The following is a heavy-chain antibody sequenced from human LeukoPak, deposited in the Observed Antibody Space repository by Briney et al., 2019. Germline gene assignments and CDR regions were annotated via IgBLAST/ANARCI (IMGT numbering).Heavy chain of an antibody. CDR1: GGSISSYY. CDR3: ARGRGRSPLWLVSTPLYFDY. D-gene: IGHD5/OR15-5a*01. CDR2: IYYSGST. J-gene: IGHJ4*02. V-gene: IGHV4-59*12. Sequence: PSETLSLTCTVSGGSISSYYWSWIRQPPGKGLEWIGYIYYSGSTNYNPSLKSRVTISVDTSKNQFSLKLSSVTAADTAVYYCARGRGRSPLWLVSTPLYFDYWGQGTLVTVSS.